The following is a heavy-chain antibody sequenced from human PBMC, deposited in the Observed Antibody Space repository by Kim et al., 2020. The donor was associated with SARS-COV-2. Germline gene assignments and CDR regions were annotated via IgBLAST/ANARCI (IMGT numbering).Heavy chain of an antibody. J-gene: IGHJ6*02. CDR3: TTDTVDASGLLWFGESSEIPDYYYYYGMDV. Sequence: GGSLRLSCAASGFTFSNAWMSWVRQAPGKGLEWVGRIKSKTDGGTTDYAAPVKGRFTISRDDSKNTLYLQMNSLKTEDTAVYYCTTDTVDASGLLWFGESSEIPDYYYYYGMDVWGQGTTVTVSS. CDR1: GFTFSNAW. V-gene: IGHV3-15*01. D-gene: IGHD3-10*01. CDR2: IKSKTDGGTT.